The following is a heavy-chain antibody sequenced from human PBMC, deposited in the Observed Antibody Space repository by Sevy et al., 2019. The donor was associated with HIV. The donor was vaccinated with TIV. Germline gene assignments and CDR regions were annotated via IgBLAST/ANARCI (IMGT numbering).Heavy chain of an antibody. CDR1: GGSISTGDYY. CDR2: FLYSDSP. J-gene: IGHJ4*02. V-gene: IGHV4-30-4*01. Sequence: SETLSLTCTVSGGSISTGDYYWSWIRQPPGKGLEWIGYFLYSDSPHYSPSLKSRLTISVDMSKNKVYLKLSSVTAADTAVYFCARSQNVDSAPFDYWGQGALVTVSS. D-gene: IGHD5-18*01. CDR3: ARSQNVDSAPFDY.